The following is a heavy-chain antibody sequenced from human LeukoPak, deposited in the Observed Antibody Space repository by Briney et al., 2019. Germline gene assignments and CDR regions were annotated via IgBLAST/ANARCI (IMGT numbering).Heavy chain of an antibody. CDR2: ISSSSSTI. V-gene: IGHV3-48*01. D-gene: IGHD3-10*01. Sequence: GGSLRLSCAASGFTFSSFAMNWVRQAPGKGLEWVSYISSSSSTIYYADSVKGRLTISRDNAKNSLYLQMNSLRAEDTAVYYCAREGMVRGAHDAFDIWGQGTMVTVSS. CDR3: AREGMVRGAHDAFDI. CDR1: GFTFSSFA. J-gene: IGHJ3*02.